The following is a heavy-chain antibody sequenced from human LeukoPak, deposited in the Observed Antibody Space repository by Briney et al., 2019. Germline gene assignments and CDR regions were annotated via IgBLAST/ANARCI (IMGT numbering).Heavy chain of an antibody. CDR3: ARVKKEQWLGDYIDC. CDR1: GFSFSDHY. CDR2: ISGNMNTI. Sequence: GGSLRLSCAASGFSFSDHYMTLIRQAPGKGLEWISYISGNMNTIDYADSVKGRFTISRANAKGSLYLQMNSLRAEDTAVYYCARVKKEQWLGDYIDCWGQGTLVTVSS. D-gene: IGHD3-10*01. V-gene: IGHV3-11*04. J-gene: IGHJ4*02.